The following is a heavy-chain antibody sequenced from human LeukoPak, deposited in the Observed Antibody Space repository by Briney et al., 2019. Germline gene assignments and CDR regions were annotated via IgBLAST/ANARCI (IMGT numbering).Heavy chain of an antibody. V-gene: IGHV4-30-4*01. CDR2: IYYSGST. CDR1: GGSISSGDYY. J-gene: IGHJ4*02. D-gene: IGHD6-19*01. CDR3: ARDRRSSGWSEFDY. Sequence: SETLSLTCIVSGGSISSGDYYWSWIRQPPGKGLEWIGYIYYSGSTYYNPSLKSRVTISVDTSKNQFSLKLSSVTAADTAVYYCARDRRSSGWSEFDYWGQGTLVTVSS.